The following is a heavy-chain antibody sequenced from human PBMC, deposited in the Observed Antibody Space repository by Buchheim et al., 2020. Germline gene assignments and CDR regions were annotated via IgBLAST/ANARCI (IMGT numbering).Heavy chain of an antibody. CDR2: INPGNGNT. D-gene: IGHD1-26*01. V-gene: IGHV1-3*01. CDR1: GYTFTSYA. Sequence: QVQLVQSGAEVKKPGASVKVSCKASGYTFTSYAMHWVRQAPGQRLEWMGWINPGNGNTKYPQKFQGRVTITRDTSASTAYMELSSLRSEDTAVYYCARLLRGSMDVWGQGTT. CDR3: ARLLRGSMDV. J-gene: IGHJ6*02.